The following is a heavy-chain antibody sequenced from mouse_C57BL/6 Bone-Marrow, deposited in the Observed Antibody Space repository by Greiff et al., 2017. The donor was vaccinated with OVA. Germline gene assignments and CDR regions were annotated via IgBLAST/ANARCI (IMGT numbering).Heavy chain of an antibody. Sequence: QVQLKESGAELVKPGASVKMSCKASGYTFTTYPIEWMKQNHGKSLEWIGNFHPYNDDTKYNEKFKGKATLTVEKSSSTVYLELSRLTSDDSAVYYCARGLDGYFYFDYWGQGTTLTVSS. V-gene: IGHV1-47*01. D-gene: IGHD2-3*01. J-gene: IGHJ2*01. CDR2: FHPYNDDT. CDR1: GYTFTTYP. CDR3: ARGLDGYFYFDY.